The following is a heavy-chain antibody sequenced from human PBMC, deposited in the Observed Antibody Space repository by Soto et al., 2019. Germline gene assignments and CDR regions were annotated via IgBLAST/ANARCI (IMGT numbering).Heavy chain of an antibody. J-gene: IGHJ4*02. CDR2: IYYRGNT. D-gene: IGHD3-9*01. CDR3: ARHPGYYDVLTGYSTYYFDF. Sequence: SETLSLTCTVSGGSISTYYWSWIRQPPGKGLEWIGYIYYRGNTNYNPSFKSRVTISLDTSKNQFSLRLSSVTAADTAIYYCARHPGYYDVLTGYSTYYFDFWGQGALVTVSS. V-gene: IGHV4-59*08. CDR1: GGSISTYY.